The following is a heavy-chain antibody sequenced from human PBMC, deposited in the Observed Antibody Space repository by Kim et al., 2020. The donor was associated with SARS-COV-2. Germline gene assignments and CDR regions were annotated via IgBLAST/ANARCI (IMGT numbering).Heavy chain of an antibody. CDR1: GGTFSSYA. J-gene: IGHJ4*02. CDR3: ARSGEKYGGNSDLAYDFDY. D-gene: IGHD2-21*02. CDR2: IIPIFGTA. Sequence: SVKFSCKASGGTFSSYAISWVRQAPGQGLEWMGGIIPIFGTANYAQKFQGRVTITADESTSTAYMELSSLRSEDTAVYYCARSGEKYGGNSDLAYDFDYWGQGTLVTVSS. V-gene: IGHV1-69*13.